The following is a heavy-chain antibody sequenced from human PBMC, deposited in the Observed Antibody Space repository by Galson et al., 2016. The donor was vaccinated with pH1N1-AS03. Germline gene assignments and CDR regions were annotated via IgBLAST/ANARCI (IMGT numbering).Heavy chain of an antibody. V-gene: IGHV1-2*02. J-gene: IGHJ4*02. D-gene: IGHD2/OR15-2a*01. CDR3: ASAFKGIPNGTTTPFDY. Sequence: SVKVSCKASGYTFTANYIHWVRQAPGQGLEWMGWINPNSGGTDYAQNFQGRVTMTRDTSISTAYMELNRLTSDDTAVYYCASAFKGIPNGTTTPFDYWGQGTLVTVSS. CDR2: INPNSGGT. CDR1: GYTFTANY.